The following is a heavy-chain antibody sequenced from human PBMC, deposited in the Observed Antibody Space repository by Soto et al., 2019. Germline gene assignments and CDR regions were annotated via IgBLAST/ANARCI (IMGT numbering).Heavy chain of an antibody. V-gene: IGHV3-74*01. Sequence: GGSLRLSCAASGFTFSSYWMHWVRQAPGKGLVWVSRINSDGSSTSYADSVKGRFTISRDNAKNTLYLQMNSLRAEDTAVYYCAREGSSWDDQNFDYWGQGTLVTVSS. J-gene: IGHJ4*02. CDR3: AREGSSWDDQNFDY. CDR1: GFTFSSYW. D-gene: IGHD6-13*01. CDR2: INSDGSST.